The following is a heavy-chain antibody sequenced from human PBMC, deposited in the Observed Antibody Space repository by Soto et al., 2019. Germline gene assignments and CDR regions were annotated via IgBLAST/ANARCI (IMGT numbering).Heavy chain of an antibody. CDR1: GFTFRSFT. J-gene: IGHJ4*02. CDR3: TRDLGETYGWPIFDN. V-gene: IGHV3-21*01. CDR2: ISSNSAYI. Sequence: PGGSLRLSCAASGFTFRSFTMNWVRQAPGKGLEWVSTISSNSAYIYYTDALRGRFTISRDNAKNSLHLQMNSLRAEDTAVYYCTRDLGETYGWPIFDNWGQGLLVTVSS. D-gene: IGHD6-19*01.